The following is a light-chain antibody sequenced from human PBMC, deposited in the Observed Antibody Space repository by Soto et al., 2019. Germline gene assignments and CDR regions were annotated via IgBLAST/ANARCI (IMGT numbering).Light chain of an antibody. CDR2: RNN. CDR3: AAWDDSLSGYV. J-gene: IGLJ1*01. Sequence: QSVLTQPPSASGTPGQRVTISCSGSSSNIGSKYVYWYQQLPGTAPKVLIYRNNQRPSGVPDRFSGSKSGTSASLAISGLRSEDEADYYCAAWDDSLSGYVFGTGTKVTFL. CDR1: SSNIGSKY. V-gene: IGLV1-47*01.